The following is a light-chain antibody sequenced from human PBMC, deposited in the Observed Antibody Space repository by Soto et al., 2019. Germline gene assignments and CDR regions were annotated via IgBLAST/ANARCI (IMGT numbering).Light chain of an antibody. V-gene: IGKV1-39*01. CDR2: AAS. Sequence: DIQMTQSPSSLSASVGDRVTITCRASQSIRSYLNWYQQKPGKAPKLLIYAASSLQSGVPSMFSGSGSGTDFTLTISSLQPEEFATYYCQQSYSTPRTFGQGTKVEIK. CDR3: QQSYSTPRT. J-gene: IGKJ1*01. CDR1: QSIRSY.